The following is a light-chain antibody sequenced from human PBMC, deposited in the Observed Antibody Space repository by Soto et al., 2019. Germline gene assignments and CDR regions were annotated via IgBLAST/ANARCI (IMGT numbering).Light chain of an antibody. CDR3: QQYYSYRWT. V-gene: IGKV1-8*01. CDR1: QGISSY. CDR2: AAS. J-gene: IGKJ1*01. Sequence: AIRMTQSPSSLSASTGDRVTITCRASQGISSYLAWYQQKPGKAPKLLIYAASTLQSGVPSRFSGSGSGTDFTLTISCLQSEDFATYYCQQYYSYRWTFGQGTRWIS.